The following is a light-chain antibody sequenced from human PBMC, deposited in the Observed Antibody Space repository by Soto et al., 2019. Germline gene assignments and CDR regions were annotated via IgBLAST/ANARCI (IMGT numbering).Light chain of an antibody. CDR1: QSLLHITGETF. CDR3: MQSTQLPPT. V-gene: IGKV2D-29*02. J-gene: IGKJ1*01. Sequence: DVVMTQTPLSLSVAPGQPASISCKSSQSLLHITGETFLFWYLQKPGQSPQLLIYEVSTRVSGVPDRFSGSGSGTDSTLETSRVETDDVGIYYCMQSTQLPPTFAQGTKL. CDR2: EVS.